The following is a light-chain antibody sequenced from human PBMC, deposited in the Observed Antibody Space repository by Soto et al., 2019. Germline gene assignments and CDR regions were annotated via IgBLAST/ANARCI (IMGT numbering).Light chain of an antibody. CDR3: HKYDSAPWT. V-gene: IGKV1-27*01. CDR2: SAF. Sequence: DLQMTQSPSSLSASVGDSVTITCRASHGISNFLAWYQQKPGKVPKLLVYSAFTLQLGVPSRFSASGSGTDYTLTINSLQPEDVATYYCHKYDSAPWTFGQGTKVEIK. J-gene: IGKJ1*01. CDR1: HGISNF.